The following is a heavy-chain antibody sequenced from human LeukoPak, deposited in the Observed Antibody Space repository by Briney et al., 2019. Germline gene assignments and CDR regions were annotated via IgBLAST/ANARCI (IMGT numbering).Heavy chain of an antibody. Sequence: ASETLSLTCTVSGGSISSYYWSWIRQPPGKGLEWIGEINRSGSTNYNPSLKSRVAISVDTSKNQFSLKLSSVTAADTAVYYCARGRWLPVGYWGQGTLVTVSS. J-gene: IGHJ4*02. CDR1: GGSISSYY. V-gene: IGHV4-34*01. CDR3: ARGRWLPVGY. CDR2: INRSGST. D-gene: IGHD3-22*01.